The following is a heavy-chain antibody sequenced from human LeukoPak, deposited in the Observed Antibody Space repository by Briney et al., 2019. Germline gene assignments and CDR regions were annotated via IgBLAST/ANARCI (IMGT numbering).Heavy chain of an antibody. Sequence: ASVKVSCKASGYTFTGYYMHWVRQAPGQGLECMGWINPNSGGTNYAQKFQGRVTMTRDTSISTAYMELSRLRSDDTAVYYCANIRGYCSGGSCSDYWGQGTLVTVSS. CDR3: ANIRGYCSGGSCSDY. CDR2: INPNSGGT. D-gene: IGHD2-15*01. CDR1: GYTFTGYY. J-gene: IGHJ4*02. V-gene: IGHV1-2*02.